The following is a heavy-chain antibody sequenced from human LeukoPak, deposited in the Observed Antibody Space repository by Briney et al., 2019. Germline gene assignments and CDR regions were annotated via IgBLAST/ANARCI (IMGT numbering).Heavy chain of an antibody. CDR3: ARVNTLIRGIGWFDP. V-gene: IGHV4-39*07. CDR2: VYYSGST. CDR1: GGSISSSSYN. Sequence: SETLSLTCTVSGGSISSSSYNWGWIRQPPGKGLEWIGSVYYSGSTNYNPSLKSRVTISVDTSKNQFSLKLSSVTAADTAVYYCARVNTLIRGIGWFDPWGQGILVTVSS. J-gene: IGHJ5*02. D-gene: IGHD3-10*01.